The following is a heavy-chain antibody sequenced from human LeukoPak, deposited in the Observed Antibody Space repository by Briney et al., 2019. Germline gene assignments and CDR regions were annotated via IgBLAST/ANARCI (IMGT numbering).Heavy chain of an antibody. CDR2: IYNSEST. Sequence: SETLSLTCTVSGGSISSRSYYWGWIRQPPGKGLEWIGSIYNSESTYYNPSLKSRVTISVDTSKNQLSLKVSSVTAADTAVYYCARGEPRYSSRIVVGDNWGQGTLVTVSS. V-gene: IGHV4-39*07. D-gene: IGHD3-22*01. J-gene: IGHJ4*02. CDR3: ARGEPRYSSRIVVGDN. CDR1: GGSISSRSYY.